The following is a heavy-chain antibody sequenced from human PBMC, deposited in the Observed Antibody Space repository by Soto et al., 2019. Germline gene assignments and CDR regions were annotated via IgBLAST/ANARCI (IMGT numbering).Heavy chain of an antibody. J-gene: IGHJ4*02. Sequence: GGSLRLSCAASGFTVSSNYMSWVRQAPGKGLEWVSVIYSGGSTYYADSVKGRFTISRDNSKNTLYLQMNSLRAEDTAVYYCARGIGSSGYYYDYWGQGTLVTVSS. D-gene: IGHD3-22*01. V-gene: IGHV3-53*01. CDR3: ARGIGSSGYYYDY. CDR1: GFTVSSNY. CDR2: IYSGGST.